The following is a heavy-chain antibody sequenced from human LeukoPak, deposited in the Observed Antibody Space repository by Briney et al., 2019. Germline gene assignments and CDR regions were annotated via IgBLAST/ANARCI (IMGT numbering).Heavy chain of an antibody. D-gene: IGHD2-21*02. J-gene: IGHJ4*02. CDR3: ARDRDFLWRMAYYFDY. V-gene: IGHV3-21*01. Sequence: PGGSLRLSCAASGFTFSRYNMNWVRQAPGKGLEWVSSISSGSSYIYYADSVKGRFTISRDNSKNTLYLQMNSLRAEDTAVYYCARDRDFLWRMAYYFDYWGQGTLVTVSS. CDR2: ISSGSSYI. CDR1: GFTFSRYN.